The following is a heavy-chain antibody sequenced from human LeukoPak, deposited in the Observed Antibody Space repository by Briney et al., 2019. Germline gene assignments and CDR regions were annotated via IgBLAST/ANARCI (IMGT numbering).Heavy chain of an antibody. Sequence: PGGSLRLSCAASGFTFSSYGMHWVRQAPGKGLEWVAFIRYGGSNKYYADSVKGRFTISRDNAKNSLYLQMNSLRAEDTAVYFCARVKSIGDDDYSGYRPHDYWGQGTLVTVSS. CDR3: ARVKSIGDDDYSGYRPHDY. V-gene: IGHV3-30*02. CDR2: IRYGGSNK. CDR1: GFTFSSYG. D-gene: IGHD3-22*01. J-gene: IGHJ4*02.